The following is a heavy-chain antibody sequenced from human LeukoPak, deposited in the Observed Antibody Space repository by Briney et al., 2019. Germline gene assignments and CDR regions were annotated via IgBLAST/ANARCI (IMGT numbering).Heavy chain of an antibody. Sequence: SETLSLTCTVSGGSISSYYWSWIRQPPGKGLEWIGYIYYSGSTNYNPSLKSRVTISVDTSKNQFSLKLSSVTAADTAVYYCAWDYYGFDYWGQGTLVTVSS. CDR1: GGSISSYY. J-gene: IGHJ4*02. D-gene: IGHD3-10*01. V-gene: IGHV4-59*01. CDR3: AWDYYGFDY. CDR2: IYYSGST.